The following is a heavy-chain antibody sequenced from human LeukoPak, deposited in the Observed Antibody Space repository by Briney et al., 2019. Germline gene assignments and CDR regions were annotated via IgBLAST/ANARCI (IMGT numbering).Heavy chain of an antibody. Sequence: ASVKVSCKASGYTFTGYYMHWVRQAPGQGLEWMGSINPNSGGTNYAQKFQGRVTMTRDTSISTAYMELSRLRSDDTAVYYCARVRGYGSGKNWFDPWGQGTLVTVSS. D-gene: IGHD3-10*01. V-gene: IGHV1-2*02. CDR3: ARVRGYGSGKNWFDP. CDR1: GYTFTGYY. CDR2: INPNSGGT. J-gene: IGHJ5*02.